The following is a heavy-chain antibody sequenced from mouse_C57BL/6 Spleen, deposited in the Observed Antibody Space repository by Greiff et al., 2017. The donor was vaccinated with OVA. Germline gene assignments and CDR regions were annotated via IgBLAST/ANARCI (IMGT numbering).Heavy chain of an antibody. V-gene: IGHV3-6*01. CDR3: ARDQDAY. J-gene: IGHJ3*01. CDR2: ISYDGSN. D-gene: IGHD3-2*02. CDR1: GYSITSGYY. Sequence: DVKLQESGPGLVKPSQSLSLTCSVPGYSITSGYYWNWIRQFPGNKLEWMGYISYDGSNNYNPSLKNRISITRDTSKNQFFLKLNSVTTEDTATYYCARDQDAYWGQGTLVTVSA.